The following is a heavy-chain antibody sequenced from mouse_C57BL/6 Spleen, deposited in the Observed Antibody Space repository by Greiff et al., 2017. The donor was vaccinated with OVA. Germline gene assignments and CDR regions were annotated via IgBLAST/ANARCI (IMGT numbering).Heavy chain of an antibody. Sequence: VQLKQSGPGLVKPSQSLSLTCSVTGYSITSGYYWNWIRQFPGNKLEWMGYISYDGSNNYNPSLKNRISITRDTSKNQFFLKLNSVTTEDTATYYCARDLGTTVEAWFAYWGQGTLVTVSA. CDR2: ISYDGSN. CDR3: ARDLGTTVEAWFAY. J-gene: IGHJ3*01. D-gene: IGHD1-1*01. V-gene: IGHV3-6*01. CDR1: GYSITSGYY.